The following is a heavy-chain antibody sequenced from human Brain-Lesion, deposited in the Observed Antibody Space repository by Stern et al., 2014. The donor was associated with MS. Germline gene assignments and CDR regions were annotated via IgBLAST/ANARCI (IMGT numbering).Heavy chain of an antibody. CDR2: IFNSGSA. J-gene: IGHJ6*02. Sequence: VQLEESGPGLVKPSQTLSLSCTVSGGSISSGGYYWSWIRQPAGKGLEWIGRIFNSGSASYNPSLQSRVTISIDPSKNQFPLRLNSMTAADTAVYYCARGRVVPGFQYYATDVWGQGTTVIVSS. V-gene: IGHV4-61*02. CDR1: GGSISSGGYY. CDR3: ARGRVVPGFQYYATDV. D-gene: IGHD2-2*01.